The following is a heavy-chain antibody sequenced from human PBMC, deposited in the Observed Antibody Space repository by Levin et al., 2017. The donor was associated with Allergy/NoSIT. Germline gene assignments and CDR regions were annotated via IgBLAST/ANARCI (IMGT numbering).Heavy chain of an antibody. CDR3: ARGGSYLTNGFDF. CDR1: GFTFNNDE. Sequence: GGSLRLSCAASGFTFNNDELNWVRQAPGKGLEWVSYISGSGDSIYYADSVKGRFTISRDNAKNSLYLQMNSLRAEDTAVYFCARGGSYLTNGFDFWGQGTLVTVSS. V-gene: IGHV3-48*03. D-gene: IGHD1-26*01. J-gene: IGHJ4*02. CDR2: ISGSGDSI.